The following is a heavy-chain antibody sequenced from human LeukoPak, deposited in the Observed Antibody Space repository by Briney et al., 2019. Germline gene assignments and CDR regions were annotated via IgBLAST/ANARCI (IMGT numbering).Heavy chain of an antibody. J-gene: IGHJ6*02. Sequence: GRSLRLFCAASGFTFDDYAMHWVRQAPGKGLSWVSLISGDGGSTYYADSVKGRFTISRDNSKNSLYLQMNSLRTEDTALYYCTKDIWAYCGGDCHPPGCMDVWGQGTTVTVSS. CDR3: TKDIWAYCGGDCHPPGCMDV. CDR2: ISGDGGST. D-gene: IGHD2-21*02. V-gene: IGHV3-43*02. CDR1: GFTFDDYA.